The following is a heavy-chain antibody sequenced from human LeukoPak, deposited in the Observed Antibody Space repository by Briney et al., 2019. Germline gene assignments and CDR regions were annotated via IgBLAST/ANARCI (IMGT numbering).Heavy chain of an antibody. CDR3: ATTYGDYGGYFDY. D-gene: IGHD4-17*01. Sequence: ASVKVSCKVSGYTLTELSMHWVRQAPGKGLEWMGGFDPEDGETIYAQKFQGRVTMTEDTSTVTAYMELSSLRSEDTAVYYCATTYGDYGGYFDYWGQGTLVTVSS. CDR2: FDPEDGET. CDR1: GYTLTELS. J-gene: IGHJ4*02. V-gene: IGHV1-24*01.